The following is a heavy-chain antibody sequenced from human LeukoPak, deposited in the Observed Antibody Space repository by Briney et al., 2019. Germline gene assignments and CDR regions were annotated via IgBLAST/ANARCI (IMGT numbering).Heavy chain of an antibody. CDR1: GFTFSTYG. CDR2: IWYDGSDK. V-gene: IGHV3-33*01. Sequence: GRSLRLSSAASGFTFSTYGMRWVRQAPGKGLEWVAVIWYDGSDKYYADSVKGRFTISRDNSKNTLYLQMNSLRAEDTAVYYCARHRNGDHFEYWGQGTLVTVAS. CDR3: ARHRNGDHFEY. J-gene: IGHJ4*02. D-gene: IGHD1-1*01.